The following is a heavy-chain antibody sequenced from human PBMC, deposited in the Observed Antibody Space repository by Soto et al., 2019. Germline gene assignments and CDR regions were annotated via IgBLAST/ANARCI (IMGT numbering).Heavy chain of an antibody. CDR1: GFSLTTGRVG. CDR3: THRLVGSGQGY. V-gene: IGHV2-5*01. J-gene: IGHJ4*02. D-gene: IGHD2-15*01. Sequence: QITLEETGPTLVKPTQTLTLTCTFSGFSLTTGRVGVGWIRQPPGKALEWLAVIHWNDDNHYSPSLKSRLTITNDTSKNQVVLTLTTMDPVDTATYYCTHRLVGSGQGYWGQGTLVTVSS. CDR2: IHWNDDN.